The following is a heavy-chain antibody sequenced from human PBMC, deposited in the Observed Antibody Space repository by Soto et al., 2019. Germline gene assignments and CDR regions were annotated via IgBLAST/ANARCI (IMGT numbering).Heavy chain of an antibody. Sequence: SVKVSCRASGGTFSSYTISWVRQAPGQGLEWMGRIIPILGIANYAQKFQGRVTITADKSTSTAYMELSSLRSEDTAVYYCARDPGPYYDFWSGYPGHWFDPWGQGTLVTVPS. J-gene: IGHJ5*02. CDR1: GGTFSSYT. D-gene: IGHD3-3*01. CDR2: IIPILGIA. CDR3: ARDPGPYYDFWSGYPGHWFDP. V-gene: IGHV1-69*04.